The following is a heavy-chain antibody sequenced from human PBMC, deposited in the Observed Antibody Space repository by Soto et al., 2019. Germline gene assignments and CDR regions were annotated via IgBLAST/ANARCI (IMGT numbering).Heavy chain of an antibody. CDR3: AREDSGYDGYGMDA. V-gene: IGHV1-18*01. D-gene: IGHD5-12*01. CDR2: ISAYNGNT. Sequence: ASVKVSCKASGYTFTSYSISWVRQAPGQGLEWMGWISAYNGNTNYAQKLQGRVTMTTDTSTSTAYMELRSLRSDDTAVYYCAREDSGYDGYGMDAWGQGTTVTVSS. CDR1: GYTFTSYS. J-gene: IGHJ6*02.